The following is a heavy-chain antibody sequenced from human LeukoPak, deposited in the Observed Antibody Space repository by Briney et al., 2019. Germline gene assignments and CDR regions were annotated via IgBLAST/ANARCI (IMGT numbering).Heavy chain of an antibody. Sequence: SVKVSCKASGGTFSSYAISWVRQAPGQGLEWMGGIIPIFGTANYAQKFQGRVTITTDESTSTAYMELSSLRSEDTAVYYCARVGTIFGRNDYYYYYMDVWGKGTTVTVSS. CDR3: ARVGTIFGRNDYYYYYMDV. CDR2: IIPIFGTA. CDR1: GGTFSSYA. J-gene: IGHJ6*03. V-gene: IGHV1-69*05. D-gene: IGHD3-3*01.